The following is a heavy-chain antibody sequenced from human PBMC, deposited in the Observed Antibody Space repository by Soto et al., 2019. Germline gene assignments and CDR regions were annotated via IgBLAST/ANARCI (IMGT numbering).Heavy chain of an antibody. CDR1: GYTLTELS. CDR3: ATGRYCSGGSCYNWFDP. Sequence: ASVKVSCKVSGYTLTELSMHWVRQAPGKGLEWMGGFDPEDGETIYAQKFQGRVTMTEDTSTDTAYMELSSLRSEDTAVYYCATGRYCSGGSCYNWFDPWGQGTLVTVSS. V-gene: IGHV1-24*01. D-gene: IGHD2-15*01. J-gene: IGHJ5*02. CDR2: FDPEDGET.